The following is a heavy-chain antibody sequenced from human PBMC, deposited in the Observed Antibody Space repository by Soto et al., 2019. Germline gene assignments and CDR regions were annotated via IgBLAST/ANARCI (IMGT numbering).Heavy chain of an antibody. CDR1: GDSISSNGYY. V-gene: IGHV4-31*03. J-gene: IGHJ6*02. D-gene: IGHD3-16*02. CDR2: IYYSGST. Sequence: SETLSLTCTVSGDSISSNGYYWSWIRQHPGKGLEWIGYIYYSGSTYYNPSLKSRVTISLDTSKKHFSLKLSSVTAADTAVYYCDSDYQCFNQCYGMDVWGQGTTVTVSS. CDR3: DSDYQCFNQCYGMDV.